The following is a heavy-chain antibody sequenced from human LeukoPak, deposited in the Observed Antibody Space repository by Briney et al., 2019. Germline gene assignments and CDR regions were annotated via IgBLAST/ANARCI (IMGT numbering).Heavy chain of an antibody. D-gene: IGHD1-26*01. CDR1: GFTFNKYA. J-gene: IGHJ4*02. CDR2: ISGSGDSI. CDR3: AKDYGESYYFFDC. V-gene: IGHV3-23*01. Sequence: GGSLRLSCAASGFTFNKYAMRWVRQAPGRGLEWVSAISGSGDSINYADSVKGRFTISRDNSKNTLYLQMNSLRGEDTAVYYCAKDYGESYYFFDCWGRGTLVTVSP.